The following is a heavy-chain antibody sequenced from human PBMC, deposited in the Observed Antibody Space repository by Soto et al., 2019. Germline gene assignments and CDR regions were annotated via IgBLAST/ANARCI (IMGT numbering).Heavy chain of an antibody. D-gene: IGHD2-21*01. CDR1: GESLRGYY. CDR3: ARGYPRSILSTSLTTSYWFDS. V-gene: IGHV4-34*04. Sequence: QVQLQQWGTGLLKPSETLSLHCAVYGESLRGYYWSWIRQTPAMGLEWIGEINHRGTTNHDSSLKSRASISIDTSKNQGSLRLNYVTAADTAVYYSARGYPRSILSTSLTTSYWFDSWGQGTLVTVSS. J-gene: IGHJ5*01. CDR2: INHRGTT.